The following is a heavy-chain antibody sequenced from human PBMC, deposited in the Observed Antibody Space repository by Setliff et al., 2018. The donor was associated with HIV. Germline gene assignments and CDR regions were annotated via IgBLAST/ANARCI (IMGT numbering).Heavy chain of an antibody. Sequence: ASVKVSCKASGYTFTSYAMNWVRQAPGQGLEWMGWINTNTGNPTYAQGFTGRFVFSLDTSVSTAYLQISSLKAEDSAIYYCARVSDTGVDPQTHRDYWGQGTPVTAPQ. CDR1: GYTFTSYA. V-gene: IGHV7-4-1*02. CDR3: ARVSDTGVDPQTHRDY. CDR2: INTNTGNP. D-gene: IGHD2-21*01. J-gene: IGHJ4*02.